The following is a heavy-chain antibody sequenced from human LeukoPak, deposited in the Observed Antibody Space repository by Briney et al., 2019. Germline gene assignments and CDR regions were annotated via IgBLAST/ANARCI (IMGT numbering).Heavy chain of an antibody. V-gene: IGHV3-33*08. Sequence: GGSLRLSCAASGFTFSSYAMSWVRQAPGKGLEWVAVIWYDGSNKYYADSVKGRFTISRDNSKNTLYLQMNSLRAEDTAVYYCARDSVDTAMLDAFDTWGQGTMVTVSS. J-gene: IGHJ3*02. CDR3: ARDSVDTAMLDAFDT. CDR1: GFTFSSYA. D-gene: IGHD5-18*01. CDR2: IWYDGSNK.